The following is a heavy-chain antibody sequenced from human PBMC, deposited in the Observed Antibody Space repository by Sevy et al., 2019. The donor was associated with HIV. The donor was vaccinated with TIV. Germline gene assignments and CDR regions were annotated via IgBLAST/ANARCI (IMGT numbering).Heavy chain of an antibody. Sequence: SETLSLTCTVSGGSISSSSYYWGWIRQPPGQGLEGIGSIYYSGSTYYNPSLKSRVTISVDTSKNQFTLKLSSVTAADTAVYYCARQGGIVAFYWGQGTLVTVSS. CDR3: ARQGGIVAFY. J-gene: IGHJ4*02. D-gene: IGHD1-26*01. CDR1: GGSISSSSYY. CDR2: IYYSGST. V-gene: IGHV4-39*01.